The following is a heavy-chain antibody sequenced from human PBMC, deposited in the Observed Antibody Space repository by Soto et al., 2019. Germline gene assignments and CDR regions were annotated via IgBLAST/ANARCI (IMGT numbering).Heavy chain of an antibody. D-gene: IGHD1-26*01. CDR1: GGTFSSYA. Sequence: QVQLVQSGAEVKKPGSSVKVSCKASGGTFSSYAISWVRQAPGQGLEWMGGIIPIFGTANYAQKFQGRVTITADESTSTAYMELSCLRSEDTAVYYCARQARSGSYTQYYFDYWGQGTLVTVSS. CDR3: ARQARSGSYTQYYFDY. V-gene: IGHV1-69*01. J-gene: IGHJ4*02. CDR2: IIPIFGTA.